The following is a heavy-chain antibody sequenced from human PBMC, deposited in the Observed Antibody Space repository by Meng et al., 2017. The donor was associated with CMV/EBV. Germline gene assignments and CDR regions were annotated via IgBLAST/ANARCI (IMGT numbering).Heavy chain of an antibody. J-gene: IGHJ6*02. CDR2: MNPNSGNT. CDR1: GYTFTSYD. D-gene: IGHD3-3*01. V-gene: IGHV1-8*01. CDR3: ARDLYDDFWSGYYFYYGMDV. Sequence: ASVKVSCKASGYTFTSYDINWVRQATGQGLEWMGWMNPNSGNTGYAQKFQGRVTMTRNTSISTAYMELSSLRSEDTAVYYCARDLYDDFWSGYYFYYGMDVCGQGTTVTVSS.